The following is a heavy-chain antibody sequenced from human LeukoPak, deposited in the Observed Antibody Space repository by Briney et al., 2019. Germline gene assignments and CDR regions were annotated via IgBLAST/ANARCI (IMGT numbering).Heavy chain of an antibody. D-gene: IGHD3-22*01. J-gene: IGHJ4*02. CDR3: ARHYLYDTSGDGTYYFDY. CDR2: IYHSGST. V-gene: IGHV4-38-2*02. Sequence: SETLSLTCIVSGYSINSGYHWGWIRQPPGKGLEWIGSIYHSGSTYYDPSLKSRVTISIDTSKNQFSLKLSSVTAADTAVYYCARHYLYDTSGDGTYYFDYWGQGTLVTVSS. CDR1: GYSINSGYH.